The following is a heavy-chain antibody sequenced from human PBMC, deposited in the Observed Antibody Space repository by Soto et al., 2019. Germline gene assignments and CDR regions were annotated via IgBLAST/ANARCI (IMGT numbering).Heavy chain of an antibody. Sequence: SLRLSCAASGFTFSSYAMHWVRQAPGKGLEWVAVISYDGSNKYYADSVKGRFTISRDNSKNTLYLQMNSLRAEDTAVYYCAREGGYDILTGSYYYYYGMDVWGQGTTVTVSS. CDR1: GFTFSSYA. V-gene: IGHV3-30-3*01. J-gene: IGHJ6*02. CDR2: ISYDGSNK. CDR3: AREGGYDILTGSYYYYYGMDV. D-gene: IGHD3-9*01.